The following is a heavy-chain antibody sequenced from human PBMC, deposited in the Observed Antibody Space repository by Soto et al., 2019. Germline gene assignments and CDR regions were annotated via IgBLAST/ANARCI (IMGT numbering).Heavy chain of an antibody. CDR2: IKSKTDGGTT. CDR3: TTVLEVTMVRGAPYYYYGMDV. D-gene: IGHD3-10*01. CDR1: GFTFSNAW. J-gene: IGHJ6*02. Sequence: EVQLVESGGGLVKPGGSLRLSCAASGFTFSNAWMNWVRQAPGKGLEWVGRIKSKTDGGTTDYAAPVKGRFTISRDDSKNTLYLQMNSLKTEDTAVYYCTTVLEVTMVRGAPYYYYGMDVWGQGTTVTVSS. V-gene: IGHV3-15*07.